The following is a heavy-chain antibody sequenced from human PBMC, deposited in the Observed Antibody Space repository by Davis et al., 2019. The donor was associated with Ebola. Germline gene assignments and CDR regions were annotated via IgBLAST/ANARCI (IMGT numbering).Heavy chain of an antibody. CDR3: ARLGDGYNGY. Sequence: AASVQVSCKASGYTFTSYAISWVRQAPGQGLEWMGRIIPILGIANYAQKFQGRVTITADKSTSTAYMELSSLRSEDTAVYYCARLGDGYNGYWGQGTLVTVSS. CDR2: IIPILGIA. D-gene: IGHD5-24*01. J-gene: IGHJ4*02. V-gene: IGHV1-69*04. CDR1: GYTFTSYA.